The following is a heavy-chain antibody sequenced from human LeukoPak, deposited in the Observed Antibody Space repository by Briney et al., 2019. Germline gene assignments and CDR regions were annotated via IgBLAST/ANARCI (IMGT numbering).Heavy chain of an antibody. V-gene: IGHV3-48*01. CDR2: ISSSSSTI. CDR1: GFTFSSYS. D-gene: IGHD5-12*01. CDR3: ARGEYSGYDYPYYYYYMDV. Sequence: GGSLRLSCAASGFTFSSYSMNWVRQAPGKGLEWVSYISSSSSTIYYADSVKGRFTISRDNAKNSLYLQMNSLRAEDTAVYYCARGEYSGYDYPYYYYYMDVWGKGTTVTVSS. J-gene: IGHJ6*03.